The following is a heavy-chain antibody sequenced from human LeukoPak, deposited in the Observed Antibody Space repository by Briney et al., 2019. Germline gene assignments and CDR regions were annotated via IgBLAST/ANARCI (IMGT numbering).Heavy chain of an antibody. J-gene: IGHJ6*02. V-gene: IGHV4-61*01. Sequence: SETLSLTCTVSGGSVSSGSYYWSWIRQPPGKGLEWIGCIYYSGSTNYNPSLKSRVTISVDTSKNQFSLKLSSVTAADTAAYYCARGQQWLGRYYYGMDVWGQGTTVTVSS. CDR3: ARGQQWLGRYYYGMDV. D-gene: IGHD6-19*01. CDR1: GGSVSSGSYY. CDR2: IYYSGST.